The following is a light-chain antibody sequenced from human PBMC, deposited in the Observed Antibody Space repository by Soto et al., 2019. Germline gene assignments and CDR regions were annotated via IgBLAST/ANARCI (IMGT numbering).Light chain of an antibody. Sequence: EMVMTQSPATLSVSPGKSATLSCRASRNIGGDLAWYQHKPGQPPRLLIYSASTRATGIPARFSGSGSGTEFTLTLTSLQSEEFAVYYCQHDNDWTPRVTFGGGTKVET. CDR1: RNIGGD. CDR3: QHDNDWTPRVT. V-gene: IGKV3D-15*01. J-gene: IGKJ4*01. CDR2: SAS.